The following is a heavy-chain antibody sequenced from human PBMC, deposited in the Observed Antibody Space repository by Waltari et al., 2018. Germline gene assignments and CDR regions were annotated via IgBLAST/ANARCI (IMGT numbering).Heavy chain of an antibody. CDR1: GFTFDDYA. V-gene: IGHV3-9*01. Sequence: EVQLVESGGGLVQPGRSLSLSCAASGFTFDDYAMHWVRQAPGTGLEWVSGISWNSGSIGYTNCVKGRFTISRDNAKNSLYLQMNSLGAEDTALYYCGLSDYWGQGTLVTVSS. CDR3: GLSDY. J-gene: IGHJ4*02. CDR2: ISWNSGSI. D-gene: IGHD3-10*01.